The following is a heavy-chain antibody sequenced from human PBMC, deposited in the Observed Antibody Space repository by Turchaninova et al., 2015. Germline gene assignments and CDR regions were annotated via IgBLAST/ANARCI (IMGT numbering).Heavy chain of an antibody. Sequence: QVQLVESGGGVVQPGGSLRLSCAASGFTFSSYGMHWVRQAPGKGLEWVSFIRYDGSNKNYAASWKGRFTVSRDNSKNTLYLQLNSLRAEDTAVYYCTKVTLTLMTAAQSGFDYWGQGTPVTVSS. CDR2: IRYDGSNK. V-gene: IGHV3-30*02. J-gene: IGHJ4*02. CDR1: GFTFSSYG. D-gene: IGHD6-13*01. CDR3: TKVTLTLMTAAQSGFDY.